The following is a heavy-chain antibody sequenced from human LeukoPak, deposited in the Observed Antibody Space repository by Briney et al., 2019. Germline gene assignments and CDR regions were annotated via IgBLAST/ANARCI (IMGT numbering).Heavy chain of an antibody. CDR2: IDSNSGGT. Sequence: ASVTVSCKSCGYTFTGYYMHWVRQAPGQGFEWMGRIDSNSGGTNYAQNFQGRVTMTRDTSISTVYMELISLRSDDTAVYYCAREMNYDDYRTSDYWGQGTLVTVSS. CDR3: AREMNYDDYRTSDY. D-gene: IGHD4-17*01. CDR1: GYTFTGYY. V-gene: IGHV1-2*02. J-gene: IGHJ4*02.